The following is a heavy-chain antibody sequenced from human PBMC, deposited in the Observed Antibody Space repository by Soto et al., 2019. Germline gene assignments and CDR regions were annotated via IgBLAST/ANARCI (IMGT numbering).Heavy chain of an antibody. J-gene: IGHJ5*02. Sequence: PSETLSLTCTVSGGSISSGGYYWSWIRRHPGKGLEWIGYIYYSGSTYYNPSLKSRVTISVDTSKNQFSLKLSSVTAADTAVYYCARVVVVVVAATRANWFDPWGQGTLVTVSS. CDR2: IYYSGST. V-gene: IGHV4-31*03. CDR1: GGSISSGGYY. CDR3: ARVVVVVVAATRANWFDP. D-gene: IGHD2-15*01.